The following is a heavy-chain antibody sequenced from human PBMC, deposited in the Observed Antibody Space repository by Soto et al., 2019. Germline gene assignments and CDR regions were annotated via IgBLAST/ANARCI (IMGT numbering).Heavy chain of an antibody. CDR1: GYTFTRFY. V-gene: IGHV1-46*03. J-gene: IGHJ4*02. CDR2: VNPSGGGT. CDR3: ARAPISKDYYDAGGYYSFDY. D-gene: IGHD3-22*01. Sequence: ASVKVSCKASGYTFTRFYIHWVRQAPGQGLEWMGIVNPSGGGTSYAQKFQGRVTMTRDTSTSTVYMELSSLRSEDTAVYYCARAPISKDYYDAGGYYSFDYWGQGSLVTVSS.